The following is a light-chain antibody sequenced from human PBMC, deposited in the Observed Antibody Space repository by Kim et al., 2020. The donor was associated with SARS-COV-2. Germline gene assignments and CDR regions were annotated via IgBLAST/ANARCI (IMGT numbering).Light chain of an antibody. CDR1: SIGVGGYND. Sequence: QSGTASGPGTSIGVGGYNDVSWYQQHPADAPKLMIYEVSKRPSGVPDRFSGSKSGNAASLTVSGLQAEDEADYYCSSYAGSNNLVFGGGTQLTVL. CDR3: SSYAGSNNLV. J-gene: IGLJ2*01. CDR2: EVS. V-gene: IGLV2-8*01.